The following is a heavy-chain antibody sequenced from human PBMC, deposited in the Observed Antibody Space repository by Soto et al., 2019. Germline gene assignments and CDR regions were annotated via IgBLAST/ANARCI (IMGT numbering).Heavy chain of an antibody. D-gene: IGHD6-6*01. CDR2: IIPIFGRA. CDR1: GGTFSGYA. V-gene: IGHV1-69*01. CDR3: AALGYSSSEYYYYYGMDV. J-gene: IGHJ6*02. Sequence: QVQLVQSGAEVKKPGSSVKVSCKASGGTFSGYAISWVRQAPGQGLEWMGGIIPIFGRANYAQKFQGRVTITADESTSTAYMELSSLRSEDTAVYYCAALGYSSSEYYYYYGMDVWGQGTTVTVSS.